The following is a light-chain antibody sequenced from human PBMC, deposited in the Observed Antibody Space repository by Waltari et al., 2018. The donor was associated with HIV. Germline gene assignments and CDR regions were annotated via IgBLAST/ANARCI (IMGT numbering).Light chain of an antibody. CDR1: SVSSYY. CDR2: GEN. Sequence: SSELAQDSAVSVALVHTARNTFQEDSVSSYYASWYQQKPGQAPVLVVYGENNRPSGIPDRFSGSSSGNTASLTIAGAQAEDEADYYCNSRDSSGHWFFGGGTKVTVL. V-gene: IGLV3-19*01. CDR3: NSRDSSGHWF. J-gene: IGLJ3*02.